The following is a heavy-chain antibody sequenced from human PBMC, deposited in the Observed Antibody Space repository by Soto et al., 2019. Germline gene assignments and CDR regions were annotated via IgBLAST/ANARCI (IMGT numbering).Heavy chain of an antibody. CDR3: ARSYGPFYDSSYYGLARNYFDY. J-gene: IGHJ4*02. V-gene: IGHV3-30*04. CDR1: GFTFGSHA. Sequence: GGSLRLSCVGSGFTFGSHAMNWVRQAPGKGLEWVSVIAFDGSNKYYADSVRGRFTISRDNSKNTLFLQMDSLRPDDSAIYYCARSYGPFYDSSYYGLARNYFDYWGQGTPVTVSS. CDR2: IAFDGSNK. D-gene: IGHD3-22*01.